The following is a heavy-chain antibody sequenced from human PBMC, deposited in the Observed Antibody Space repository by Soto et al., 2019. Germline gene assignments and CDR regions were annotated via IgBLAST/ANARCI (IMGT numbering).Heavy chain of an antibody. CDR1: GFTLSSYA. J-gene: IGHJ4*02. CDR2: ISGSGGST. D-gene: IGHD4-4*01. CDR3: ANDAYSNYGAVGDY. Sequence: GGSLRLSCAASGFTLSSYAMSWVRQAPGKGLEWVSAISGSGGSTYYADSVKGRFTISRDNSKNTLYLQMNSLRAEDTAVYYCANDAYSNYGAVGDYWGQGTLVTVSS. V-gene: IGHV3-23*01.